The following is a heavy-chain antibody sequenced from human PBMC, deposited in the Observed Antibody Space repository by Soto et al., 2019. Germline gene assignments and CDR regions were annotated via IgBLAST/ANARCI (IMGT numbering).Heavy chain of an antibody. D-gene: IGHD6-25*01. CDR2: INKDGSQT. V-gene: IGHV3-7*01. Sequence: EVQLVESGGALVQPGGSLRLTCATSGFTFSNYWMTWVRQAPGKGLEWVANINKDGSQTSFVDSVKGRFTIFRDNAKSALYLQRNSRRGEDTAKYYCVKEIAAAQWGQGTLVTVSS. CDR3: VKEIAAAQ. J-gene: IGHJ4*02. CDR1: GFTFSNYW.